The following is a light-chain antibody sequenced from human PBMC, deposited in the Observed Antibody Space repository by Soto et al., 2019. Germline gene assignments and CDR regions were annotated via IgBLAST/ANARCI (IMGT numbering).Light chain of an antibody. Sequence: EIVLTQSPATLSLSPGERGTLSCRASEIVTNYLAWYQQKPGQAPRLLVYDVSNRATGIPARFSGGGSGTDFTLTISNLEPEDFAVYYCQQRSDWPWTFGQGTKVDIK. J-gene: IGKJ1*01. V-gene: IGKV3-11*01. CDR1: EIVTNY. CDR2: DVS. CDR3: QQRSDWPWT.